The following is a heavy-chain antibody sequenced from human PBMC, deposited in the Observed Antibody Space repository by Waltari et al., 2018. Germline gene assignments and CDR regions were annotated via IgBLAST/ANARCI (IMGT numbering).Heavy chain of an antibody. Sequence: EEQLVQSGAEVKKPGESLTISCKGSGYTFTNYWITWVRQMPGKGLEWMGRIEPSDSYTNYSPSFQGNVTISTDWSTSTAYLQWSSLTASDTAIYYCARTSVQDQYFMDVWGKGTTVTVSS. V-gene: IGHV5-10-1*01. CDR3: ARTSVQDQYFMDV. D-gene: IGHD2-2*01. J-gene: IGHJ6*03. CDR1: GYTFTNYW. CDR2: IEPSDSYT.